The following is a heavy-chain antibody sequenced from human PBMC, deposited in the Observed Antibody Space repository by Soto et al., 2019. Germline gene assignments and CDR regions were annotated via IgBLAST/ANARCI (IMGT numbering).Heavy chain of an antibody. CDR1: GGSISSYY. CDR2: IYYSGST. J-gene: IGHJ6*02. Sequence: SETLSLTCTVSGGSISSYYWSWIRQPPGKGLEWIGYIYYSGSTNYNPSLKSRVTISVDTSKNQFSLKLSSVTAADTAVYYCARFSPLRRYGGNSTGGRMAVWGQGTTVTVSS. CDR3: ARFSPLRRYGGNSTGGRMAV. V-gene: IGHV4-59*01. D-gene: IGHD2-21*02.